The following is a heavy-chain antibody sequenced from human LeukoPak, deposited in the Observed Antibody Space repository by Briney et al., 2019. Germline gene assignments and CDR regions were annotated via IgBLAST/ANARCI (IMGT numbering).Heavy chain of an antibody. Sequence: ASVKVSCKVSGYTLTELSMHWVRQAPGKGLEWMGGFDPEDGETIYAQKFQGRVTMTRDTSISTAYMELSRLRSDDTAVYYCARLGYSYGANYYYYYMDVWGKGTTVTVSS. CDR1: GYTLTELS. V-gene: IGHV1-24*01. CDR3: ARLGYSYGANYYYYYMDV. CDR2: FDPEDGET. J-gene: IGHJ6*03. D-gene: IGHD5-18*01.